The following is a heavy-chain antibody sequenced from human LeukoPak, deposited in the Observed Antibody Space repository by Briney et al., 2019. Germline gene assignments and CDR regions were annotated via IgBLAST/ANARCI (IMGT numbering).Heavy chain of an antibody. D-gene: IGHD6-19*01. CDR3: ASSLTSSGWYYFDY. Sequence: SETLSLTCTVSGGSISSYQWSWIRQPPGMGLEWIGYIYYSGSTNYNPSLKSRVTISVDTSKNQFSLELSSVTAADTDVYYCASSLTSSGWYYFDYWGQGTLVTVSS. J-gene: IGHJ4*02. CDR2: IYYSGST. CDR1: GGSISSYQ. V-gene: IGHV4-59*01.